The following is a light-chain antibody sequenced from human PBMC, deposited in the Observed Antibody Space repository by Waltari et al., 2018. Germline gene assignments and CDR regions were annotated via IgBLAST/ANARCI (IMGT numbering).Light chain of an antibody. CDR3: QNRRNWPLLT. CDR1: QNIGNY. Sequence: EVVLTQSPATLSLSPGDRAPLSCRARQNIGNYLAWYQQKPGQAPRLLIQAASNRATGVPARFSGSGSATDFTLTISSLEPEDFAVYYCQNRRNWPLLTFGGGTKVEIK. CDR2: AAS. J-gene: IGKJ4*01. V-gene: IGKV3-11*01.